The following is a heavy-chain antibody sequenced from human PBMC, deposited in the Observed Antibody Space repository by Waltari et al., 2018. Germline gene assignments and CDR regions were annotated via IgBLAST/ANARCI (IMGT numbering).Heavy chain of an antibody. CDR1: GFNINYNY. V-gene: IGHV3-53*01. D-gene: IGHD5-12*01. CDR2: IYAGSGGT. CDR3: ARAGLGSPLQWQQLLDS. J-gene: IGHJ4*02. Sequence: EVQLVESGGGLIPPGGSLRLSCAASGFNINYNYMSWVRQAPGKGLEWVSGIYAGSGGTFYAESVKGRFTVSRDNSKNTLYLDLNCLTAEDSAVYYCARAGLGSPLQWQQLLDSWGRGTLVTVSS.